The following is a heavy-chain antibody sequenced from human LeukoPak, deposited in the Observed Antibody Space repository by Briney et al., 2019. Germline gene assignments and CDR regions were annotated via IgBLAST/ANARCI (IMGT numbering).Heavy chain of an antibody. D-gene: IGHD5-24*01. CDR3: ARGSAGLRDDAFDI. CDR2: IYTSGST. CDR1: GGSISSGSYY. J-gene: IGHJ3*02. V-gene: IGHV4-61*02. Sequence: MSSQTLSLTCTVSGGSISSGSYYWSWIRQPAGKGLEWIGRIYTSGSTNYNPSLKSRGTISVDTSKNQFSLKLSSVTGADTAVYYCARGSAGLRDDAFDIWGQGTMVTVSS.